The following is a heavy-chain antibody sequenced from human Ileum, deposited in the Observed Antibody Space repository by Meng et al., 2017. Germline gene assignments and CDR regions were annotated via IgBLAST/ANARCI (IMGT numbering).Heavy chain of an antibody. V-gene: IGHV1-69*06. CDR1: GVTFSSYA. CDR2: IIPIFGTA. Sequence: QRVQSGGKAIHACASVKVSLKAYGVTFSSYAISWVRQAPGQGLECMGGIIPIFGTANYAQKFQGRVTITADKSTSTAYMELSSLRSEDTAVYYCAREGMVRGVPRFDYWGQGTLVT. CDR3: AREGMVRGVPRFDY. D-gene: IGHD3-10*01. J-gene: IGHJ4*02.